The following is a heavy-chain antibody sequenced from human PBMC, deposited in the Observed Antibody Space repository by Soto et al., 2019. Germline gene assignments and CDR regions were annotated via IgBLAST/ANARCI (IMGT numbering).Heavy chain of an antibody. J-gene: IGHJ2*01. D-gene: IGHD4-17*01. CDR3: ARRTVGWYFDL. Sequence: EVQLLESGGGLVQPGGSLRLSCAASGFTFSIYAMNWVRQAPGKGLEWVSVISGSGGSTYYADSVKGRFTISRDNSKKPLYLQMNSLRAEDTAVYYCARRTVGWYFDLWGRGTLVTVSS. V-gene: IGHV3-23*01. CDR1: GFTFSIYA. CDR2: ISGSGGST.